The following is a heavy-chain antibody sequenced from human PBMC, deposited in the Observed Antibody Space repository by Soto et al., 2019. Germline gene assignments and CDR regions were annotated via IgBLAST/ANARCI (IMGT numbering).Heavy chain of an antibody. Sequence: EVQLVESGGGLVQPGGSLRLSCAASGFTVSNNYMIWFGLPPGKGLEWVSLIYSGGTTYYADSVKGRFTISRDNSKNTLSLQMNSLRVEDTAVYYCARNGWGMATVGMWGPGTLVTVSS. CDR3: ARNGWGMATVGM. CDR2: IYSGGTT. V-gene: IGHV3-53*01. J-gene: IGHJ4*02. CDR1: GFTVSNNY. D-gene: IGHD4-4*01.